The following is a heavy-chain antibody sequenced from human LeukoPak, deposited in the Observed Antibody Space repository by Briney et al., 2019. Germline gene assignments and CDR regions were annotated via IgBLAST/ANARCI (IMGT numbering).Heavy chain of an antibody. Sequence: GGSLRLSCAASGFTFSSYAMHGVRQAPGKGLEGVAVISYDGSNKYYADSVKGRFTISRDNSKNTLYLPMNSLRAEDTAVYYCASCRDAYNGFDYWGQGTLVTVSS. CDR3: ASCRDAYNGFDY. J-gene: IGHJ4*02. D-gene: IGHD5-24*01. CDR1: GFTFSSYA. V-gene: IGHV3-30-3*01. CDR2: ISYDGSNK.